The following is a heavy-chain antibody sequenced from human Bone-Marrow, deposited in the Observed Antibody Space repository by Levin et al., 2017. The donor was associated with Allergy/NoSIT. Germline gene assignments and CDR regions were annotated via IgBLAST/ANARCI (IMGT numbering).Heavy chain of an antibody. J-gene: IGHJ4*02. V-gene: IGHV3-23*01. CDR3: AKDSPYGTSWFGRSDY. CDR2: ISGTDGGI. D-gene: IGHD6-13*01. CDR1: GFTFRSSG. Sequence: GGSLRLSCSASGFTFRSSGMSWVRQAPGKGLEWVSSISGTDGGIYYADSVKGRFTMSRHNSKNTFYLQINSLRAEDTALYYCAKDSPYGTSWFGRSDYWGQGTLVTVSS.